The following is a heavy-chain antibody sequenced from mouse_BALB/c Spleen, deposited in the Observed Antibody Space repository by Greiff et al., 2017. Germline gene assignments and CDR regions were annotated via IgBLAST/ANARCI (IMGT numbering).Heavy chain of an antibody. D-gene: IGHD1-1*01. CDR3: ARNKDYGSSYWYFDV. CDR2: IHYSGST. CDR1: GYSITSGYS. V-gene: IGHV3-1*02. J-gene: IGHJ1*01. Sequence: EVKLQESGPDLVKPSQSLSLTCTVNGYSITSGYSWHWIRQFPGNKLEWMGYIHYSGSTNYNPSLKSRISITRDTSKNQFFLQLNSVTTEDTATYYCARNKDYGSSYWYFDVWGAGTTVTVSS.